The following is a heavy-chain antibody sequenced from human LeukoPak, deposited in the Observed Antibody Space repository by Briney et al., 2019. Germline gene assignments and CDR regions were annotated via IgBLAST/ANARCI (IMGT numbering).Heavy chain of an antibody. CDR1: GFTVSSNY. CDR2: IYSGGST. J-gene: IGHJ4*02. Sequence: GGSLRLSCAASGFTVSSNYMSWVRQAPGKGLEWVSVIYSGGSTYYADSVKGRFTISRDNSKNTLYLQMNSLRAEDTAVYYCARSLYSSTPLFDYWGQGTLVTVSS. CDR3: ARSLYSSTPLFDY. V-gene: IGHV3-53*01. D-gene: IGHD5-18*01.